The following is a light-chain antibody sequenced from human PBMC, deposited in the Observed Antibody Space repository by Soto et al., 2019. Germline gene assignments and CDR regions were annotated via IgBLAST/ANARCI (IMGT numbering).Light chain of an antibody. J-gene: IGKJ2*01. V-gene: IGKV3-20*01. CDR3: QQYGSSPLYT. Sequence: EIVLTQSPGTLSLSPGERATLSCRASQSVSGSYLNWYQLKPGQAPRLLIYGASSRATGIADRFSVSGSGTDFTLTSSRLEAEDFAVYYCQQYGSSPLYTFGQGTKVELK. CDR1: QSVSGSY. CDR2: GAS.